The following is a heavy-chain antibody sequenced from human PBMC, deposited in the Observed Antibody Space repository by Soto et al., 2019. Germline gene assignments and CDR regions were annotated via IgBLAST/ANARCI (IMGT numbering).Heavy chain of an antibody. CDR2: IYYSGST. J-gene: IGHJ5*02. Sequence: QLQLQESGPGLVKPSETLSLTCTVSGGSISSSSYYWGWIRQPPGKGLEWIGSIYYSGSTYYNPSLKSRVTISVDTSKNQFSLKLSSVTAADTAVYYCAEMPWVPAAMPSEWWTRFDPWGQGTLVTVSS. V-gene: IGHV4-39*01. CDR1: GGSISSSSYY. CDR3: AEMPWVPAAMPSEWWTRFDP. D-gene: IGHD2-2*01.